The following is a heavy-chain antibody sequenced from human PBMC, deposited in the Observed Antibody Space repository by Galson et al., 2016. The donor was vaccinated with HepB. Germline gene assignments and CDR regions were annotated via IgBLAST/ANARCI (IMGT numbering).Heavy chain of an antibody. J-gene: IGHJ4*02. CDR3: ARAYGYGYFDY. Sequence: PALVKPTQTLTLTCSFSGFSLNTHDIRVNWIRQPPGKALEWLARIDWDDAKFYSASLKTRLTISKDTSKNQVVLTMTNMAPVDTATYYCARAYGYGYFDYWGQGTLVTVSS. CDR1: GFSLNTHDIR. CDR2: IDWDDAK. V-gene: IGHV2-70*04. D-gene: IGHD5-18*01.